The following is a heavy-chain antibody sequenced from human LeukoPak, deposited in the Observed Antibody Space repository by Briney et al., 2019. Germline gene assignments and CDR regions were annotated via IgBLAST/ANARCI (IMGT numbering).Heavy chain of an antibody. CDR2: IHPRDSET. Sequence: GESLKISCKGSGYSFTNYWIGWVRQMPGQGPEWIGIIHPRDSETVYTPSFRGQVTISADKSISTAYLQWSSLKASDTAMYYCARHASSLLWFGELFEGGFDPWGQGTLVTVSS. CDR3: ARHASSLLWFGELFEGGFDP. J-gene: IGHJ5*02. D-gene: IGHD3-10*01. CDR1: GYSFTNYW. V-gene: IGHV5-51*01.